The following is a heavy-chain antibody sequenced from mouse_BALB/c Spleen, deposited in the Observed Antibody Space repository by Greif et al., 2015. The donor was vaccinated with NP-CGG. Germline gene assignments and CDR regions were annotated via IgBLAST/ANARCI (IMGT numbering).Heavy chain of an antibody. J-gene: IGHJ3*01. Sequence: EVKVEESGGGLVQPKGSLKLSCAASGFIFNTNAMNWVRQAPGKGLEWVARIRSKSNNYATYYADSVKDRFTISRDDSQSMLYLQMNNLKTEDTAMYYCVRGITTVSFAYWGQGTLVTVSA. CDR2: IRSKSNNYAT. CDR1: GFIFNTNA. D-gene: IGHD1-1*01. V-gene: IGHV10S3*01. CDR3: VRGITTVSFAY.